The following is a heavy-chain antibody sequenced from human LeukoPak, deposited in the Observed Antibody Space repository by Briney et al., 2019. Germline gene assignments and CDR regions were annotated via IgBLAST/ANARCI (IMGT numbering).Heavy chain of an antibody. D-gene: IGHD6-13*01. Sequence: GGSLRLSCAASGFTFSTYWMHWVRQAPGKGLEWVSYISSSRNTIYYADSVKGRFTISRDNAKNSLYLQMNSLRDEDTAVYYCARDQAAAGDYWGQGTLVTVSS. CDR1: GFTFSTYW. CDR3: ARDQAAAGDY. V-gene: IGHV3-48*02. CDR2: ISSSRNTI. J-gene: IGHJ4*02.